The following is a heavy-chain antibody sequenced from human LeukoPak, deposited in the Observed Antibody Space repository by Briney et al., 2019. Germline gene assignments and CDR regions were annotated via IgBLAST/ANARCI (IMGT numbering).Heavy chain of an antibody. Sequence: PGGSLRLSCAASGFSVSSTHLSWVRQAPGKELEWVSIIYRVGTTSYADSVKGRFTISRDNSKNTLYLQMNSLRAEDTAVYYCARVWEYYDILAAYHHYYMDVWGKGTTVTVSS. CDR2: IYRVGTT. CDR1: GFSVSSTH. D-gene: IGHD3-9*01. CDR3: ARVWEYYDILAAYHHYYMDV. V-gene: IGHV3-53*01. J-gene: IGHJ6*03.